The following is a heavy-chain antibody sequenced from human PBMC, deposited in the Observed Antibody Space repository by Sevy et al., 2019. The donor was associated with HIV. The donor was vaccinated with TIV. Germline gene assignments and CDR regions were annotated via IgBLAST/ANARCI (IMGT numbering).Heavy chain of an antibody. CDR1: GGSISRSY. D-gene: IGHD6-13*01. V-gene: IGHV4-59*01. Sequence: SETLSLTCIVSGGSISRSYWSWIRQPPGKGLEWIADIYSTGSTNYNPSLKSRVIMSIDTSKNQFSLKLTSVTAADTATYYCARDRVQAAGHFDYWGQGTLVTVSS. J-gene: IGHJ4*02. CDR3: ARDRVQAAGHFDY. CDR2: IYSTGST.